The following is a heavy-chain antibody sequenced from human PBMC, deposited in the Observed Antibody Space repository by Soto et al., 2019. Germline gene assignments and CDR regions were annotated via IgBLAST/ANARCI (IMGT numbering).Heavy chain of an antibody. J-gene: IGHJ6*01. D-gene: IGHD6-19*01. CDR2: ISYDGRNK. Sequence: QVQLVESGGGGVQPGRSLRLSCAASGFTFSSYGMHWVRQAPGKGLEWVAVISYDGRNKYYADSVKGRFTISRDNSKNTLYLQMSSLRAEDTAVYYCVKDGSSGWPDYYGLDVW. CDR1: GFTFSSYG. CDR3: VKDGSSGWPDYYGLDV. V-gene: IGHV3-30*18.